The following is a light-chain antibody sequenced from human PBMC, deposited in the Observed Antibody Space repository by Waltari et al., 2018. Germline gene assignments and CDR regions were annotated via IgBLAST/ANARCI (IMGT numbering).Light chain of an antibody. Sequence: EIVLTQSPATLSVSPGERVILSCRASQNIAGNLAWYQPIPGQPPRLLIYAASNRATGIPDRFSGSGSGTDFSLTISALQSEDFAVYFCQQYNDWLPITFGQGTRLE. V-gene: IGKV3D-15*01. CDR3: QQYNDWLPIT. J-gene: IGKJ5*01. CDR1: QNIAGN. CDR2: AAS.